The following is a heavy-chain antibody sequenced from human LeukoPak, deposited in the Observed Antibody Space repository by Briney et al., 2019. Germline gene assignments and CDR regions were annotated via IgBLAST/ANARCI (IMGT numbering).Heavy chain of an antibody. Sequence: GGSLRLSCASSGFIFSSYGMHWVRQTPGKGLEWVAFITYDGVNKYHANSVKGRFTLSRDNSKNTLYLQMNSLRAEDTAVYYCAKGMIVVVPAAEFDYWGQGTLVTISS. CDR3: AKGMIVVVPAAEFDY. V-gene: IGHV3-30*02. D-gene: IGHD2-2*01. J-gene: IGHJ4*02. CDR2: ITYDGVNK. CDR1: GFIFSSYG.